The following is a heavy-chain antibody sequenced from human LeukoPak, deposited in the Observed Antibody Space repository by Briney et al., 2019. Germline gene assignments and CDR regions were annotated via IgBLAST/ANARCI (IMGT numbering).Heavy chain of an antibody. V-gene: IGHV3-23*01. CDR3: AKGPQLYSGYHPDY. Sequence: PGGSLRLSCAASGFTFSSAALTWVRQAPGKGLEWVSTITGSDDKTNYADSVKGRFTISRDFSRNTVGLQMNSLRIEDTAIYYCAKGPQLYSGYHPDYWGQGTLVTVSS. J-gene: IGHJ4*02. D-gene: IGHD5-12*01. CDR1: GFTFSSAA. CDR2: ITGSDDKT.